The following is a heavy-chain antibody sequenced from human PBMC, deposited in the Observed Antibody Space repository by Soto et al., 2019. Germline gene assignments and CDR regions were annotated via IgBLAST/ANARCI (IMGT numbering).Heavy chain of an antibody. CDR3: ASIVAVAGEGPLWYYGMDV. CDR2: INPSGGST. J-gene: IGHJ6*02. Sequence: ASVKVSCKASGYTFTSYYMHWVRQAPGQGLEWMGIINPSGGSTSYAQKFQGRVTMTRDTSTSTVYMELSSLRSEDTAVYYCASIVAVAGEGPLWYYGMDVWGQGTTVTVSS. D-gene: IGHD6-19*01. V-gene: IGHV1-46*01. CDR1: GYTFTSYY.